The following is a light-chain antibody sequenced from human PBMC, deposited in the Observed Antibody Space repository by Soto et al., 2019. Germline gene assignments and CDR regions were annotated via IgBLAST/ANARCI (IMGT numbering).Light chain of an antibody. CDR2: AVS. V-gene: IGLV2-14*01. Sequence: QSALTQPASVSRSPGQSITISCTGTSSDVGLYDYVSWYQQHPGKAPQLMIYAVSNRPSGVSNRFSASKSGNTASLFISGLQAEDEADYYCSSYTSDSSYVFGSGTKSPS. CDR1: SSDVGLYDY. CDR3: SSYTSDSSYV. J-gene: IGLJ1*01.